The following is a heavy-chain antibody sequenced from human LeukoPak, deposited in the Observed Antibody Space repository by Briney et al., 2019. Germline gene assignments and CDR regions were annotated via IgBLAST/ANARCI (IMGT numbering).Heavy chain of an antibody. D-gene: IGHD2-15*01. CDR3: AKDRVWYCSGGSCYDY. V-gene: IGHV3-23*01. CDR1: GFTFSSYA. Sequence: GGSLRLSFAASGFTFSSYAMSWVRQAPGKGLEWVSAISGSVGRTYYADYVKGRFTISRDNTKNTLYLQMNSLRAEDTAVYYCAKDRVWYCSGGSCYDYWGQGTLVTVSS. CDR2: ISGSVGRT. J-gene: IGHJ4*02.